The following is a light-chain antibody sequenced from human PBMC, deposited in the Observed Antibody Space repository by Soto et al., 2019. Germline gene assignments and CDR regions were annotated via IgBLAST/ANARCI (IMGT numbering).Light chain of an antibody. V-gene: IGLV2-14*01. CDR3: SSYTSSSTVV. CDR2: EVS. Sequence: QSVLTQPVSVSGSPGQSITISCTGTSSDVGGYNYVSWYQQHPGKAPRLMIFEVSNRPSGVSNRFSGSKSGNSASLTISGLQAEDEADYYCSSYTSSSTVVFGTGTKVTVL. CDR1: SSDVGGYNY. J-gene: IGLJ1*01.